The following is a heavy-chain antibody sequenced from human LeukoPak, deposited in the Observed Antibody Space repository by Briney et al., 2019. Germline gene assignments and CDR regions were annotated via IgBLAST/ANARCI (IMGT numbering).Heavy chain of an antibody. Sequence: SETLSLTCAVYGGSFSGYYWSWIRQPPGKGLEWIGEINHSGSTNYNPSLKSRVTISVDTSKNQFSLKLSSVTAADTAVYYCARGSSSSWYYPFDYWGHGTLVTVSS. J-gene: IGHJ4*01. CDR2: INHSGST. D-gene: IGHD6-13*01. CDR3: ARGSSSSWYYPFDY. V-gene: IGHV4-34*01. CDR1: GGSFSGYY.